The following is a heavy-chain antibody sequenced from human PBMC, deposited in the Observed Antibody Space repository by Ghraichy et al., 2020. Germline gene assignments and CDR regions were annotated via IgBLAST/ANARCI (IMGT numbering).Heavy chain of an antibody. V-gene: IGHV3-15*01. D-gene: IGHD2-2*01. CDR1: GFTFSNAW. CDR3: TTGNIVVVPAARDYYYYMDV. Sequence: GGSLRLSCAASGFTFSNAWMSWVRQAPGKGLEWVGRIKSKTDGGTTDYAAPVKGRFTISRDDSKNTLYLQMNSLKTEDTAVYYCTTGNIVVVPAARDYYYYMDVWGKGTTVTVSS. J-gene: IGHJ6*03. CDR2: IKSKTDGGTT.